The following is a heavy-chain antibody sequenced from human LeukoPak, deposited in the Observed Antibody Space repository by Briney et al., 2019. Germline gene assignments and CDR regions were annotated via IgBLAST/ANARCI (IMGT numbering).Heavy chain of an antibody. Sequence: SETLSLXCTVSGGSISSSSYYWGWIRQPPGKGLEWIGSIYYSGITYYNPYLKSRVTISVDTSKNQFSLKLSSVTAADTAVYYCARLIYYGSGRVDYWGQGTLVTVSS. D-gene: IGHD3-10*01. J-gene: IGHJ4*02. V-gene: IGHV4-39*01. CDR3: ARLIYYGSGRVDY. CDR2: IYYSGIT. CDR1: GGSISSSSYY.